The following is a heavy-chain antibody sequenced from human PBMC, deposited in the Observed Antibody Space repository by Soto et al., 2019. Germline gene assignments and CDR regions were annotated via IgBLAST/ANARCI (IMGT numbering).Heavy chain of an antibody. CDR3: AKELLVREYWGGDCPSPIDY. CDR1: GFTFSSYG. D-gene: IGHD2-21*01. Sequence: PGGSLRLSYAASGFTFSSYGMHWVRQAPGKGLEWVAVISYDGSNKYYADSVKGRFTISRDNSKNTLYLQMNSLRAEDTAVYYCAKELLVREYWGGDCPSPIDYWGRGTLVPVPS. CDR2: ISYDGSNK. J-gene: IGHJ4*02. V-gene: IGHV3-30*18.